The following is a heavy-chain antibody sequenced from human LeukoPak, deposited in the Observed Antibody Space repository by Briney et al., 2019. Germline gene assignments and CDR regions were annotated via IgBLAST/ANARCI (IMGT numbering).Heavy chain of an antibody. J-gene: IGHJ4*02. Sequence: LTGGSLRLSCVASGFTVTNNYMSWVRQAPGKGLEWVSVIYSGGTIYYADSVKGRFTLSRDNSKNTLYLQMNSLRAEDTAVYYCAKEPIVVVTSYWGQGTLVTVSS. CDR3: AKEPIVVVTSY. CDR2: IYSGGTI. CDR1: GFTVTNNY. D-gene: IGHD2-21*02. V-gene: IGHV3-66*01.